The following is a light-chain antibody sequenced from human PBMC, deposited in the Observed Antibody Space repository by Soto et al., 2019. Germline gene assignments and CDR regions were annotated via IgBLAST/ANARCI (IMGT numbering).Light chain of an antibody. J-gene: IGLJ1*01. CDR1: SSDVGGYNY. Sequence: QSALTQPASVSGSPGQSITISCIGTSSDVGGYNYVSWYQQHPGKAPKLMIYDVSDRPSGISNRFSGSKSGNTASLTISGLQAEDEADYYCSSYTSSTTLYVFGTGTK. CDR2: DVS. CDR3: SSYTSSTTLYV. V-gene: IGLV2-14*01.